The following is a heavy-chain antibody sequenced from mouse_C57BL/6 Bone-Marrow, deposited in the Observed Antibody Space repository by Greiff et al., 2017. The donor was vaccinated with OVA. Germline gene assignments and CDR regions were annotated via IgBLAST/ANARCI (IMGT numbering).Heavy chain of an antibody. CDR3: AKFAY. CDR1: GYTFTSYG. V-gene: IGHV1-81*01. Sequence: QVQLKQSGAELARPGASVKLSCKASGYTFTSYGISWVKQRTGQGLEWIGEIYPRSGNTYYNEKFKGKATLTADKSSSTAYMELRSLTSEDSAFYFCAKFAYWGQGTLVTVSA. CDR2: IYPRSGNT. J-gene: IGHJ3*01.